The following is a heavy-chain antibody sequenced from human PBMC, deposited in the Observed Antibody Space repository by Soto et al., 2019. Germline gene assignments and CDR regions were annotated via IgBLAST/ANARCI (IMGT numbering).Heavy chain of an antibody. Sequence: PGESLKISCKGSGYSFTSFWIGWVRQMPGKGLQWMGIIYPGDSDTTYSPSFQGQVTISVDKSISTAYLQWSSLKASDTAMYYCARLYYNDRSGSGYFEYWGQGTLGTVSA. V-gene: IGHV5-51*01. CDR3: ARLYYNDRSGSGYFEY. D-gene: IGHD3-22*01. CDR2: IYPGDSDT. CDR1: GYSFTSFW. J-gene: IGHJ4*02.